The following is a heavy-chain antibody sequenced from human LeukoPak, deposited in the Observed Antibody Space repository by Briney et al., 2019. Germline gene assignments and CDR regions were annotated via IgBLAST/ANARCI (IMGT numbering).Heavy chain of an antibody. D-gene: IGHD3-22*01. CDR1: GFTFSSYA. CDR3: AKDHDYYDTSGFPF. CDR2: ISYDGSNK. J-gene: IGHJ4*02. Sequence: GGSLRLSCAASGFTFSSYAMHWVRQAPGKGLEWVAVISYDGSNKYYADSVKGRFTISRDNSKNTLYLQMHSLRAEDTATYYCAKDHDYYDTSGFPFWGQGTLVIVSS. V-gene: IGHV3-30-3*01.